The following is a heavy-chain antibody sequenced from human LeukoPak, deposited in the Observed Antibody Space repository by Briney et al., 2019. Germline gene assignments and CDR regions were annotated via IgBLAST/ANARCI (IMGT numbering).Heavy chain of an antibody. D-gene: IGHD2-2*01. CDR1: GFTFTNHA. CDR3: AKGTSHLYYYYMDV. Sequence: GGSLRLSCAASGFTFTNHAMSWVRQAPGKGLEWVSAISASGGDTYYADSVKGRFTISRDNSKNTLYLQMNGLRAEDTAVYYCAKGTSHLYYYYMDVWGKGTTVTVSS. J-gene: IGHJ6*03. V-gene: IGHV3-23*01. CDR2: ISASGGDT.